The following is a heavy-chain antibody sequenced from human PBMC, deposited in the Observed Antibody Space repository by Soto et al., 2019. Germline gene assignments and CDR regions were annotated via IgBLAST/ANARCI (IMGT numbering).Heavy chain of an antibody. J-gene: IGHJ3*02. CDR3: ARGLDDGEMEGGAFEI. CDR1: GGTFSSYA. Sequence: QVQLVQSGAEVKTPGSSVKVSCKASGGTFSSYAISWVRRAPGQGLEWMGGIIPIFGTANYAQKFQGRVTITADESTSTAYMEMSSLRSEDTAVDYCARGLDDGEMEGGAFEIWGQGTMVTVSS. CDR2: IIPIFGTA. D-gene: IGHD4-17*01. V-gene: IGHV1-69*12.